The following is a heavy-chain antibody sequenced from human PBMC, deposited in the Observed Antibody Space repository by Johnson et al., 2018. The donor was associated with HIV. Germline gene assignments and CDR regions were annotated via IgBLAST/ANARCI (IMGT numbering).Heavy chain of an antibody. J-gene: IGHJ3*02. CDR2: ISSSGSTI. V-gene: IGHV3-11*01. CDR3: AKGVGATTNDAFDI. CDR1: GFTFSDHY. Sequence: QVQLVESGGGVVQPGRSLRLSCAASGFTFSDHYMSWIRQAPGKGLEWVSYISSSGSTIYYADSVKGRFTISRDNAKKSLYLQMNSLRAEDTAWYYCAKGVGATTNDAFDIWGQGTMVTVSS. D-gene: IGHD1-26*01.